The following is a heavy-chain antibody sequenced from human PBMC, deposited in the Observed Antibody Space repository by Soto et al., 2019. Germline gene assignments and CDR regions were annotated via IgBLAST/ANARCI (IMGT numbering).Heavy chain of an antibody. CDR2: ISAYNGNT. CDR1: GYTFTSYG. J-gene: IGHJ6*02. V-gene: IGHV1-18*04. Sequence: ASVKVSFKASGYTFTSYGISWVRQAPVQGLEWMGWISAYNGNTNYAQKLQGRVTMTTDTSTSTAYMELRSLRSDDTAVYYCARLEGNCGGDCLLYYYYGMDVWGQGTTVTVSS. D-gene: IGHD2-21*02. CDR3: ARLEGNCGGDCLLYYYYGMDV.